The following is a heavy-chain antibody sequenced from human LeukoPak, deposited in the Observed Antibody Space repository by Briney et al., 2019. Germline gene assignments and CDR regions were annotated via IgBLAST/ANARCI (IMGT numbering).Heavy chain of an antibody. CDR1: GFTFSDYY. V-gene: IGHV4-59*08. CDR2: IYYSGST. J-gene: IGHJ4*02. D-gene: IGHD2-2*02. Sequence: LRLSCAASGFTFSDYYMSWIRQPPGKGLEWIGYIYYSGSTNYNPSFKSRVTISVDTSKNQFSLRLSSVTAADTAVYYCARRGYCSGTNCYIFDYWGQGTLVTVSS. CDR3: ARRGYCSGTNCYIFDY.